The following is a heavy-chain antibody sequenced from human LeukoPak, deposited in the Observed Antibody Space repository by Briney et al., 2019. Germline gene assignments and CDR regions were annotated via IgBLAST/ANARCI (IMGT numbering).Heavy chain of an antibody. D-gene: IGHD3-22*01. V-gene: IGHV3-23*01. CDR2: ISGSGGNT. CDR1: GFTFGDYA. CDR3: AKDFRFDSSGYYV. Sequence: VQPGRSLRLSCTASGFTFGDYAMSWVRQAPGKGLEWVSGISGSGGNTYYADSVKGRFTISRDNSKNTLYLQMDSLRAEDTAVFYCAKDFRFDSSGYYVWGQGTLVTVSS. J-gene: IGHJ4*02.